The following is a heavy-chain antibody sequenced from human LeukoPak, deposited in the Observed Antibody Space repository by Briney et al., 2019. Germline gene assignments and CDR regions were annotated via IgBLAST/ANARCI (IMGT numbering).Heavy chain of an antibody. CDR3: AKDLYDSSGYGGDYFDY. Sequence: GGSLRLSCAASGFTFSSYEMNWVRQAPGKGLEWVSYISSSGNTIYYADSVKGRFTISRDNSKNTLYLQMNSLRAEDTAVYYCAKDLYDSSGYGGDYFDYWGQGTLVTVSS. V-gene: IGHV3-48*03. J-gene: IGHJ4*02. CDR1: GFTFSSYE. D-gene: IGHD3-22*01. CDR2: ISSSGNTI.